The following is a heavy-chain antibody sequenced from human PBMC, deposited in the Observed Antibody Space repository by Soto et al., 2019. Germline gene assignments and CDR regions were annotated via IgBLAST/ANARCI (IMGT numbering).Heavy chain of an antibody. CDR2: ISSSSSYI. V-gene: IGHV3-21*01. Sequence: EVQLVESGGGLVKPGGSLRLSCAASGFTFSSYSMNWVRQAPGKGLEWVSSISSSSSYIYYADSVKGRFTISRDNAKNSLYLQMNSLRVEDKAVYYYACESANYDFWSGPNWFDPWGQGTLVTVSS. D-gene: IGHD3-3*01. CDR3: ACESANYDFWSGPNWFDP. CDR1: GFTFSSYS. J-gene: IGHJ5*02.